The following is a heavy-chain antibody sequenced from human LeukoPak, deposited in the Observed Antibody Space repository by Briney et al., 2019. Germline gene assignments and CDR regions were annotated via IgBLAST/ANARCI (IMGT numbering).Heavy chain of an antibody. CDR3: SRSPQHYDFWSGYSTYFDY. D-gene: IGHD3-3*01. J-gene: IGHJ4*02. Sequence: SQTLSLTCTVSGGSISGGGYYWSWIRQHPGKGLEWIGYIYHSGSTYYSPSLKSRVTISQDRSKNQFSLKLNSVTAADTAVYYCSRSPQHYDFWSGYSTYFDYWGQGTLVTVSS. V-gene: IGHV4-30-2*01. CDR2: IYHSGST. CDR1: GGSISGGGYY.